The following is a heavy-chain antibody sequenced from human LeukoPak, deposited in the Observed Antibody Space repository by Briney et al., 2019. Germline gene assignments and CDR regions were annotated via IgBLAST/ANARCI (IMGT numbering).Heavy chain of an antibody. V-gene: IGHV3-53*04. D-gene: IGHD3-10*01. Sequence: PGGSLRLSCAASGFTFSSYAMSWVRQAPGKGLEWVSVIYSGGSTYYADSVKGRFTISRHNSKNTLYLQMNSLRDEDTAVYYRARVHYYGSGSYYWRAIDYWGQGTLVTVSS. CDR3: ARVHYYGSGSYYWRAIDY. CDR1: GFTFSSYA. J-gene: IGHJ4*02. CDR2: IYSGGST.